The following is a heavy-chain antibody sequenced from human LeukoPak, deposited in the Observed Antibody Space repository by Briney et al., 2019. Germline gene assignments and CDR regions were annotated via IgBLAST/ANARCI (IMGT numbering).Heavy chain of an antibody. V-gene: IGHV3-74*01. CDR3: ATLEDDYRDY. J-gene: IGHJ4*02. D-gene: IGHD2-15*01. CDR2: INSYGSST. CDR1: GFTFSTYW. Sequence: GGSLRLSCAASGFTFSTYWMHWVRQAPEKGLVWVSRINSYGSSTNYADSVKGRFTISRDNAKNTLFLEMNSLRVDDTAVYYCATLEDDYRDYWGQGTLVTVSS.